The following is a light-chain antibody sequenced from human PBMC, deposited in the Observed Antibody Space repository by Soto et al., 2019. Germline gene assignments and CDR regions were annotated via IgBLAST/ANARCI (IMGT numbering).Light chain of an antibody. Sequence: EIFLTQSPDTLSLSPGERATLSCRASQSVSSSFLAWYQQKPGQAPRLLIYGASNRATGIPDRFSGSGSGTDFTLTISRLEPEDFAVYYCQQYVTSPWAFGQGTKVDIK. CDR1: QSVSSSF. CDR2: GAS. CDR3: QQYVTSPWA. J-gene: IGKJ1*01. V-gene: IGKV3-20*01.